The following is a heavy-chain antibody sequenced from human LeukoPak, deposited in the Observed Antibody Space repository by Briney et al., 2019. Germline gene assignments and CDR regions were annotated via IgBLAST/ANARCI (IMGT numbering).Heavy chain of an antibody. Sequence: ASVKVSCKASGYTFTSYGISWVRQAPGQGLEWMGWISAYNGNTNYAQKLQGRVTMTTDTSTSTAYMELRSLRSDDTAVYYCARHHDYSNYVDYYYYMDVWGKGTTVTVSS. CDR3: ARHHDYSNYVDYYYYMDV. CDR2: ISAYNGNT. J-gene: IGHJ6*03. V-gene: IGHV1-18*01. D-gene: IGHD4-11*01. CDR1: GYTFTSYG.